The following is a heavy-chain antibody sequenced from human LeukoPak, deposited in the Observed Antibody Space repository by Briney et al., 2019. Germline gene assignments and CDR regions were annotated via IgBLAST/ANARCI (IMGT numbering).Heavy chain of an antibody. J-gene: IGHJ4*02. Sequence: PGESLRLSCAASGFTFSSYAMTWVRQAPGKGLEWVSTISVSGISGTYTYYAGSVKGRFTISRDNSKNTLYLQMNCLRAEDTAVYYCAKVRPLLDYWGQGTLVTVSS. V-gene: IGHV3-23*01. CDR1: GFTFSSYA. CDR2: ISVSGISGTYT. CDR3: AKVRPLLDY. D-gene: IGHD6-6*01.